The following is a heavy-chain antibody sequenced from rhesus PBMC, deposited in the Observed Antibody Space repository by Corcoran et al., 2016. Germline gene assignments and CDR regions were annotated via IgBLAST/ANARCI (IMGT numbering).Heavy chain of an antibody. J-gene: IGHJ4*01. CDR3: AREDTAGTVIGY. D-gene: IGHD5-30*01. V-gene: IGHV4S10*01. CDR2: IYGSSTST. Sequence: QVQLQESGPGVVKPSETLSLTCAVSGGPISDTYRWSWIYQPPGKGLEWIGYIYGSSTSTNYNPSLRSRVTISKDTSRNQFSLKLSSVTAADAAVYYCAREDTAGTVIGYWGQGVLVTVSS. CDR1: GGPISDTYR.